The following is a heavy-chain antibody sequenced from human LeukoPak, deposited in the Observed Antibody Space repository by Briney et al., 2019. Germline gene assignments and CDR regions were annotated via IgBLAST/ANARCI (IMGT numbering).Heavy chain of an antibody. Sequence: SETLSLTCTVSGGSISSGGYYWSWLRQHPGKGLEWIGYIYYSGSTYYNPSLKSRVTISVDTSKNQFSLKLSSVTAADTAVYYCARARLQYPHFDYWGQGTLVTVSS. J-gene: IGHJ4*02. CDR1: GGSISSGGYY. V-gene: IGHV4-31*03. CDR3: ARARLQYPHFDY. CDR2: IYYSGST. D-gene: IGHD4-11*01.